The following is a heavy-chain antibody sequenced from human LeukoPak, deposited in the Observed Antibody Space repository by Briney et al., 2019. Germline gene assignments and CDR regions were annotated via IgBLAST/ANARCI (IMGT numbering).Heavy chain of an antibody. CDR3: AKGSGSGSYYKNYFDP. CDR2: ISGSGGST. Sequence: PGGSLRLSCAASGFTFTSYAMSWVRQAPGKGLEWVAAISGSGGSTYYGDSVKGRFTISRDSSKNAMYLQMSSLRAEDTAVYYCAKGSGSGSYYKNYFDPWGQGTMVTVSS. CDR1: GFTFTSYA. D-gene: IGHD3-10*01. J-gene: IGHJ3*01. V-gene: IGHV3-23*01.